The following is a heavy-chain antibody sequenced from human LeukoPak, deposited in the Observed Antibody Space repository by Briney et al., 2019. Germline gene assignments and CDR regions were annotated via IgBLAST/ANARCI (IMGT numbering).Heavy chain of an antibody. D-gene: IGHD6-13*01. CDR3: ARTAAGTPVDY. J-gene: IGHJ4*02. Sequence: PSETLSLTCTVSGGSISSGSYYWSWIRQPAGKGLEWIGRIYTSGSTNYNPSLKSRVTISVDTSKNQFSLKLSSVTAADTAVYYCARTAAGTPVDYWGQGTLVTVSS. V-gene: IGHV4-61*02. CDR2: IYTSGST. CDR1: GGSISSGSYY.